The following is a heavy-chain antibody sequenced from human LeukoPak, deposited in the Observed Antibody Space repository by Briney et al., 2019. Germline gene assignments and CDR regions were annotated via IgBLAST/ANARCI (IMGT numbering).Heavy chain of an antibody. CDR2: IHPSGGST. CDR1: VYIYTSYY. J-gene: IGHJ6*03. Sequence: GASVKVFCKASVYIYTSYYMHWVRQACGKGLEGVGIIHPSGGSTSYAQKFQGRVTMTRDTSTSTVYMELSSLRSEDTAVYHCARGHGSYYYYMDVWGKGTTVTVSS. V-gene: IGHV1-46*01. D-gene: IGHD3-10*01. CDR3: ARGHGSYYYYMDV.